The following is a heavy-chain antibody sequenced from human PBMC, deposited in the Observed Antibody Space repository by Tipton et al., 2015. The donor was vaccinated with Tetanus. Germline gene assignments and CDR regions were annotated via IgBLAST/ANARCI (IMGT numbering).Heavy chain of an antibody. J-gene: IGHJ4*02. D-gene: IGHD3-10*01. CDR1: GFTFTNSV. CDR3: ATTHTLRD. CDR2: ITGSGGST. Sequence: SLRLSCTASGFTFTNSVMSWVRQAPGKGLEWVSAITGSGGSTYYADSVKGRFTISRDNSKNTLYLQMNSLRAEDTAVYYCATTHTLRDWGQGTLVAVSS. V-gene: IGHV3-23*01.